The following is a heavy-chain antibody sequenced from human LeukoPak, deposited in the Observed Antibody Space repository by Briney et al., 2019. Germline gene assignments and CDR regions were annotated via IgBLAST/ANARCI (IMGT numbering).Heavy chain of an antibody. CDR2: ITGSGGSA. J-gene: IGHJ4*02. V-gene: IGHV3-23*01. Sequence: GGSLRLSCAASGFTFSSYAMSWVRQAPGKGLEWVSGITGSGGSAYYADSVKGRFTISRDNSQNKLYLQMVSLRAADTAVYFCASRYCSGGSCYNRYYFVYWGQGSLVTVSS. CDR1: GFTFSSYA. CDR3: ASRYCSGGSCYNRYYFVY. D-gene: IGHD2-15*01.